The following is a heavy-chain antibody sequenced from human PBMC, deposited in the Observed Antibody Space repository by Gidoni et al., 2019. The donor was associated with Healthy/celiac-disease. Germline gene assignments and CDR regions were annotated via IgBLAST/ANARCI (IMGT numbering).Heavy chain of an antibody. Sequence: EVPLVESGGGLVKPGGSLTLPCAASGFTFITHSMNWVRQAPGKGLEWVSSISSSSSYIYYADSVKGRFTISRDNAKNSLYLQMNSLRAEDTAVYYCARGPTVTNDYYYYMDVWGKGTTVTVSS. J-gene: IGHJ6*03. V-gene: IGHV3-21*01. CDR3: ARGPTVTNDYYYYMDV. CDR1: GFTFITHS. D-gene: IGHD4-4*01. CDR2: ISSSSSYI.